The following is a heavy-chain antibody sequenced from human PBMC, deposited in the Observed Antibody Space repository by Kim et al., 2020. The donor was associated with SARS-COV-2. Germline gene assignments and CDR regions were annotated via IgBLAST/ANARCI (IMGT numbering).Heavy chain of an antibody. V-gene: IGHV3-30*04. CDR1: GFTFSVYS. CDR3: ARGAHNTGDEDYYYGMDV. CDR2: LSYDGRDE. J-gene: IGHJ6*01. Sequence: GGSLRLSCEASGFTFSVYSIHWVRQAPGKGLEWVAILSYDGRDEFYTDSVKGRVTTYRDNSKSTVYLQMNILRPEDTAVYYCARGAHNTGDEDYYYGMDV. D-gene: IGHD3-16*01.